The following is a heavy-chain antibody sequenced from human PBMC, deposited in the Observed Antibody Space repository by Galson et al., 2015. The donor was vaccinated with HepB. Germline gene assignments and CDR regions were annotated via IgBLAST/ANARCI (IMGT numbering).Heavy chain of an antibody. CDR3: AKGLDGDYFDY. CDR1: GFTFSSYA. CDR2: ISYDGSNK. D-gene: IGHD3/OR15-3a*01. Sequence: SLRLSCAASGFTFSSYAMHWVRQAPGKGLEWVAVISYDGSNKYYADSVKGRFTISRDNSKNTLYLQMNSLRAEDTAVYYCAKGLDGDYFDYWGQGTLVTVSS. J-gene: IGHJ4*02. V-gene: IGHV3-30*04.